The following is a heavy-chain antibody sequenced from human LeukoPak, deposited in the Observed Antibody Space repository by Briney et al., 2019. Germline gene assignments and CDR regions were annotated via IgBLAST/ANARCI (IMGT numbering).Heavy chain of an antibody. CDR1: GFTFSSYS. CDR3: ARDVDSGYDY. D-gene: IGHD5-12*01. CDR2: ISSSSSYI. V-gene: IGHV3-21*01. Sequence: GGSLRLSCAASGFTFSSYSMNWVRQAPGKGLEWVSSISSSSSYIYYADSVKGRITISRDNAKNSLYLQMNSLRAEDTAVYYCARDVDSGYDYWGQGTLVTVSS. J-gene: IGHJ4*02.